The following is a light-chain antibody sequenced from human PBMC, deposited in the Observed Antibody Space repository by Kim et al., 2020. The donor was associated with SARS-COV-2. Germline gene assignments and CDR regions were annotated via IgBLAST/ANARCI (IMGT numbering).Light chain of an antibody. CDR1: QSINNN. J-gene: IGKJ1*01. CDR3: QQYNTYSGT. V-gene: IGKV1-5*03. Sequence: ASLGDRVTVTCRASQSINNNLAWYQQKPGNAPKLLIYKSSTLQSGVPSRFSGSGSGTEFTLTISSLQPDDFATYYCQQYNTYSGTFGQGTKVDIK. CDR2: KSS.